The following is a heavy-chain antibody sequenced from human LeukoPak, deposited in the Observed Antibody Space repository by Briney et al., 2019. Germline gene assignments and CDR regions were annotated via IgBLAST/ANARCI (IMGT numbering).Heavy chain of an antibody. Sequence: ASVKVSCKASGYTFTSYAMHWVCQAPGQRLEWMGWINAGNGNTKYSQKFQGRVTITRDTSASTAYMELSSLRSEDTAVYYCARGSTRSSGWYFYFDYWGQGTLVTVSS. J-gene: IGHJ4*02. D-gene: IGHD6-19*01. CDR1: GYTFTSYA. CDR2: INAGNGNT. V-gene: IGHV1-3*01. CDR3: ARGSTRSSGWYFYFDY.